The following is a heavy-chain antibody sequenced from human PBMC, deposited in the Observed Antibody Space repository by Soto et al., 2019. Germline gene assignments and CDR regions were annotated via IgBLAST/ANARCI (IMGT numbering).Heavy chain of an antibody. CDR3: ARDLAVSGFDA. CDR1: GGSFSTYP. V-gene: IGHV1-69*18. CDR2: ITPILKTS. J-gene: IGHJ4*02. D-gene: IGHD6-19*01. Sequence: QVPLVQSGAEVRKPGSSVRVSCKASGGSFSTYPITWVRQAPGQGLEWMGRITPILKTSNTAQKFQGRVTLSADESTGTAYMELSSLIPEASAVYYCARDLAVSGFDAWGQGTLITVSS.